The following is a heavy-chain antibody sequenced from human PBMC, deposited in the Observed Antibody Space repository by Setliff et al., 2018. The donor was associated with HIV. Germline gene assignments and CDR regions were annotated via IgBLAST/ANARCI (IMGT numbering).Heavy chain of an antibody. D-gene: IGHD2-2*01. Sequence: PSETLSLTCTVSGVSVSSGGYYWSWIRQHPGKGLEWIGYVYYTGTSYFNPSLKSRITISVDTSKNHFSLKLGFVTAADTDVYYCARGESTTWDLAEYFQHWGHGTLVTVSS. CDR3: ARGESTTWDLAEYFQH. V-gene: IGHV4-31*03. J-gene: IGHJ1*01. CDR2: VYYTGTS. CDR1: GVSVSSGGYY.